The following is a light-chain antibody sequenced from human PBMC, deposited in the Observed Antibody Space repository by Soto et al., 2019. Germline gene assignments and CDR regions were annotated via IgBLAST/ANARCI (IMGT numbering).Light chain of an antibody. CDR3: QSYDSSLSGSVV. CDR2: GNI. J-gene: IGLJ2*01. CDR1: SSNIGAGYD. V-gene: IGLV1-40*01. Sequence: QSVLTQPPSVSGAPGQRVTISCTGSSSNIGAGYDIHWYQQLPGTAPKLLIYGNINRPSGVPDRFSGSKSGTSASLAITGLQAEDEADYSCQSYDSSLSGSVVFGGGTKVT.